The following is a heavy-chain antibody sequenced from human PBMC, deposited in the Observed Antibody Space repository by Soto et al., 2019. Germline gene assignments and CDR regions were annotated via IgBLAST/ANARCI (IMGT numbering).Heavy chain of an antibody. CDR3: ARGIYLTYGLDV. CDR1: EFTFNNYW. CDR2: INTDGSTK. V-gene: IGHV3-74*01. Sequence: EVQLVESGGGLVQPGGSLRLSCAASEFTFNNYWMHWVRQVPGKGLEWVSRINTDGSTKNYVNSVMGRFTISRDNADNTVYMNLNSLRAEDTALDYCARGIYLTYGLDVWGQGAMVTVSS. J-gene: IGHJ6*02. D-gene: IGHD3-16*02.